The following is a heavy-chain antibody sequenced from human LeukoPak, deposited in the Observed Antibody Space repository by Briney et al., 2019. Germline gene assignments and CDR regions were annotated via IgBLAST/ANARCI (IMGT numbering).Heavy chain of an antibody. D-gene: IGHD2-8*01. CDR1: GGSFSGYY. V-gene: IGHV4-34*01. J-gene: IGHJ4*02. Sequence: SETLSLTCAVYGGSFSGYYWSWIRQPPGKGLEWIGEINHSGGTNYNPSLKSRVTISVDTSKNQFSLKLSSVTAADTAVYYCARCRVYATEYDYWGQGTLVTVSS. CDR3: ARCRVYATEYDY. CDR2: INHSGGT.